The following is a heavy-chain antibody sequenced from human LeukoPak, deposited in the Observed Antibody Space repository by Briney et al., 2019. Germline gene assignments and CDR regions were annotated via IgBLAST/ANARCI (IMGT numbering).Heavy chain of an antibody. J-gene: IGHJ4*02. CDR1: GYSISSGYY. D-gene: IGHD1-26*01. CDR2: IYHSGST. CDR3: ARDVGATHYFDY. Sequence: PSETLSLTCTVSGYSISSGYYWGWIRQPPGKGLEWIGSIYHSGSTYYNPSLKSRVTISVDTSKNQFSLKLSSVTAADTAVYYCARDVGATHYFDYWGQGTLVTVSS. V-gene: IGHV4-38-2*02.